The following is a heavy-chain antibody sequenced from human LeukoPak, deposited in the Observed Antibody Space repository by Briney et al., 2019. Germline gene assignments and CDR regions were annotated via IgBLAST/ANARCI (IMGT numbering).Heavy chain of an antibody. CDR2: INHSGST. CDR1: GGPFSGYY. V-gene: IGHV4-34*01. D-gene: IGHD2-21*01. Sequence: SETLSLTCAVYGGPFSGYYWSWIRQPPGKGLERIGEINHSGSTNYNPSLKSRVTISVDTSKNQFSLKLSSVTAADTAVYYCARAVIKIDYWGQGTLVTVSS. CDR3: ARAVIKIDY. J-gene: IGHJ4*02.